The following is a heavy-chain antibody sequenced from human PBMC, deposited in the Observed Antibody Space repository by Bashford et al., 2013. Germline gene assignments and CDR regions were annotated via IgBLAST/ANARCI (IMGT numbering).Heavy chain of an antibody. Sequence: VRQAPGEGLEWLARIKSRGDGGTVEYAAPVRGRMAVSRDDSANTLYLQINSLKTEDTAVYFCTADYPYYDVXNSPYFEYWGLGTLVTVSS. J-gene: IGHJ4*02. CDR2: IKSRGDGGTV. CDR3: TADYPYYDVXNSPYFEY. D-gene: IGHD3-22*01. V-gene: IGHV3-15*01.